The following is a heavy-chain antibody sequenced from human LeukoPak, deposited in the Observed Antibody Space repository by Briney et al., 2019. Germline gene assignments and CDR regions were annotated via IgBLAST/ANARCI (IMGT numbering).Heavy chain of an antibody. V-gene: IGHV3-23*01. CDR2: ISGSGGST. D-gene: IGHD1-1*01. Sequence: GGSLRLSCAASGFTFSSYAMSWVRQAPGKGLEWVSGISGSGGSTYYADSVKGRFTISRDNSKNTLYLQMNSLRAEDTAVYYCARVTGDWNDVEYFDYWGQGTLVTVSS. J-gene: IGHJ4*02. CDR3: ARVTGDWNDVEYFDY. CDR1: GFTFSSYA.